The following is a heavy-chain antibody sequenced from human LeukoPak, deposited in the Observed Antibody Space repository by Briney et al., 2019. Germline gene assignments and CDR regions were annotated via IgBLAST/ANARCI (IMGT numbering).Heavy chain of an antibody. CDR3: ARQNAVAGTKGLSFEY. D-gene: IGHD6-19*01. V-gene: IGHV4-34*01. Sequence: PSETLSLTCAVYGGSFSGYYWSWIRQPPGKGLEWIGEINHSGSTNYNPSLKSRVTISVDTSKNQFSLKLSFVTAADTAVYYCARQNAVAGTKGLSFEYWGQGTLVTVSS. J-gene: IGHJ4*02. CDR1: GGSFSGYY. CDR2: INHSGST.